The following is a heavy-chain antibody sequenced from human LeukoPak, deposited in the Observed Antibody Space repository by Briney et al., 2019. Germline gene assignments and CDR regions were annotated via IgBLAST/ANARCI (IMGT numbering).Heavy chain of an antibody. CDR2: ITSSSTYI. V-gene: IGHV3-21*01. J-gene: IGHJ3*02. CDR1: GFTFSSYW. D-gene: IGHD5-18*01. CDR3: ARDTAMVTAFDI. Sequence: PGGSLRLSCAASGFTFSSYWMSWVRQDPGKGLEWVSSITSSSTYIYYADSVKGRFTISRDNAKNSLYLQMDSLRAEDTAVYYCARDTAMVTAFDIWGQGTMVTVSS.